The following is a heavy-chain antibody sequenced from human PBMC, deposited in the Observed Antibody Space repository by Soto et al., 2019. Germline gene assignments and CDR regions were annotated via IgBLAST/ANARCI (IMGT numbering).Heavy chain of an antibody. D-gene: IGHD3-22*01. J-gene: IGHJ5*02. CDR1: GFTFSSYG. CDR2: IWYDGSNK. Sequence: GGSLRLSCAAFGFTFSSYGMHWVRQAPGKGLEWVAVIWYDGSNKYYADSVKGRFTISRDNSKNTLYLETDSLRAEDTAIYYCARGGDDYYDSSGYYRPPFDAWGQGTLVTVSS. CDR3: ARGGDDYYDSSGYYRPPFDA. V-gene: IGHV3-33*01.